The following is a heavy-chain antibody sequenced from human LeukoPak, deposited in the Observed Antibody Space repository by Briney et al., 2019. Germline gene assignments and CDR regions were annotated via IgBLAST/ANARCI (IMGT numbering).Heavy chain of an antibody. V-gene: IGHV4-59*08. D-gene: IGHD6-13*01. CDR1: GGFISGYY. CDR3: ATHSAAAAVYLDY. Sequence: SETLALTCTVSGGFISGYYWSWIRQPPGKGLEWIGYIYYSGNTNYNPYLKSRVTISVDTSKNQFSLKLSSVTAADTAVYYCATHSAAAAVYLDYWGQGILVTVSS. J-gene: IGHJ4*02. CDR2: IYYSGNT.